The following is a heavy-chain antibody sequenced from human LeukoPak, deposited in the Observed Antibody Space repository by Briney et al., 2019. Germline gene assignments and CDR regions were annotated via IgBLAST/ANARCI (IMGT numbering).Heavy chain of an antibody. J-gene: IGHJ4*02. CDR1: GFTFSNYW. CDR3: ARRGFYGSGTYQDY. D-gene: IGHD3-10*01. Sequence: GGSLRLSCAASGFTFSNYWMNWVRQAPGKGLEWVATINQVGSEIYYVDSVKGRFTISRDNAKNSLYLQMNSLRAEDTAMYYCARRGFYGSGTYQDYWGQGTLVTVSS. V-gene: IGHV3-7*02. CDR2: INQVGSEI.